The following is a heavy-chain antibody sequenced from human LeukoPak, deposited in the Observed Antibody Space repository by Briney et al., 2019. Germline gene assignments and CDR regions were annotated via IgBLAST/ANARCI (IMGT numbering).Heavy chain of an antibody. CDR2: INHSGST. V-gene: IGHV4-34*01. J-gene: IGHJ4*02. D-gene: IGHD5-24*01. CDR3: ARLRDGYNSKLYFDY. Sequence: PSETLSLTCAVYGGSFSGYYWSWIRQPPGKELEWIGEINHSGSTNYNPSLKSRVTISVDTSKNQFSLKLSSVTAADTAVYYCARLRDGYNSKLYFDYWGQGTLVTVSS. CDR1: GGSFSGYY.